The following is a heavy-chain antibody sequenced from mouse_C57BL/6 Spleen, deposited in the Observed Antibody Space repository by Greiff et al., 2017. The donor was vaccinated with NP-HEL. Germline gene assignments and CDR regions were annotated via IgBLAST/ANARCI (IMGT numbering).Heavy chain of an antibody. CDR1: GYTFTDYY. Sequence: EVQLQQSGPELVKPGASVKISCKASGYTFTDYYMNWVKQSHGKSLEWIGDINPNNGGTSYNQKFKGKATLTVDKSSSTAYMELRSLTSEDSAVYYCANYGSSSAYWGQGTLVTVSA. J-gene: IGHJ3*01. V-gene: IGHV1-26*01. D-gene: IGHD1-1*01. CDR3: ANYGSSSAY. CDR2: INPNNGGT.